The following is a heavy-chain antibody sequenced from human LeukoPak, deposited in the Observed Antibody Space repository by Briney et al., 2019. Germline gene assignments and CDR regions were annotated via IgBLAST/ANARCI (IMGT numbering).Heavy chain of an antibody. CDR1: GGSITSYY. J-gene: IGHJ5*02. Sequence: PSETLSLTCTVSGGSITSYYWSWIRQPAGKRHERIGLIYTSGVTKYNPSLKSRATVSVDRSKNQFSLRLSSVTAADTAVYYCARLRTSSGWQRVNWFDPWGQGTLVTVSS. V-gene: IGHV4-4*07. CDR2: IYTSGVT. CDR3: ARLRTSSGWQRVNWFDP. D-gene: IGHD6-19*01.